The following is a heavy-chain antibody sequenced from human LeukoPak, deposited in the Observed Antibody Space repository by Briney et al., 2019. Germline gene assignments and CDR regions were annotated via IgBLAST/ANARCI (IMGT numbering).Heavy chain of an antibody. CDR3: VKGRCSGSSCYGGDY. CDR2: ISYDGSNK. Sequence: PGRSLRLSCAASGFTFSSYGMHWVRQAPGKGLEWVAVISYDGSNKYYADSVKGRFTISRDNSKNTLYLQMNSLRAEDTAVYYCVKGRCSGSSCYGGDYWGQGTLVTVSS. CDR1: GFTFSSYG. D-gene: IGHD2-2*01. J-gene: IGHJ4*02. V-gene: IGHV3-30*18.